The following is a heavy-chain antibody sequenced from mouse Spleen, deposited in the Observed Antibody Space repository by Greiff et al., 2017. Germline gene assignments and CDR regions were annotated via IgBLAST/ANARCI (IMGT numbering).Heavy chain of an antibody. CDR1: GYTFTDYN. CDR2: IYPYNGGT. D-gene: IGHD4-1*01. J-gene: IGHJ2*01. Sequence: VQLQQSGPELVKPGASVKISCKASGYTFTDYNMHWVKQSHGKSLEWIGYIYPYNGGTGYNQKFKSKATLTVDNSSSTAYMELRSLTSEDSAVYYCARSSPTGGLTLTAPDYWGQGTTLTVSS. CDR3: ARSSPTGGLTLTAPDY. V-gene: IGHV1S29*02.